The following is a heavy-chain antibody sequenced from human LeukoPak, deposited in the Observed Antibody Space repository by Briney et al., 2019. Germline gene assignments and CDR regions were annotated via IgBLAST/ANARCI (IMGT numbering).Heavy chain of an antibody. CDR1: GFTFNNYP. Sequence: PGGSLRLSCAASGFTFNNYPMSWVRQAPGKGLEWVSAISDNGGDRKYAESVKGRFTISRDNAKRSLYLQLNSLRAEDTALYFCAKASGLCSSGSCPPDYWGQGTLVTVSS. V-gene: IGHV3-23*01. J-gene: IGHJ4*02. CDR2: ISDNGGDR. CDR3: AKASGLCSSGSCPPDY. D-gene: IGHD2-15*01.